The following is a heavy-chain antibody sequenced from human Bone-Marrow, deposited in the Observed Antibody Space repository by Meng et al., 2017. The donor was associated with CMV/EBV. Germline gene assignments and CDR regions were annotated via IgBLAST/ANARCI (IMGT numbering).Heavy chain of an antibody. CDR3: AGASGYSRVGQDQNWFDP. D-gene: IGHD6-13*01. J-gene: IGHJ5*02. V-gene: IGHV4-4*07. CDR1: GSISSYY. Sequence: GSISSYYWSWIRQPAGKGLEWIGRIYTSGSTNYNPSLKSRVTMSVDTSKNQFSLKLSSVTAADTAVYYCAGASGYSRVGQDQNWFDPWGQGTLVTVSS. CDR2: IYTSGST.